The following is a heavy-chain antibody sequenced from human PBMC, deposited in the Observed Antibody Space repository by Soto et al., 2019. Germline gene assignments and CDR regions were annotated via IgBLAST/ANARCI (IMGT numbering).Heavy chain of an antibody. CDR1: GFTFSGSW. J-gene: IGHJ5*02. D-gene: IGHD4-4*01. V-gene: IGHV3-74*01. CDR3: ARDPRNLGLDP. Sequence: GGSLRLSFAAPGFTFSGSWMYWVRQSPGKGLVWVSRIDGDGTSTGYADSVKGRFTISRDNAKNTLYLQMNSLRAEDTAVYYCARDPRNLGLDPWGLGTLVTVSS. CDR2: IDGDGTST.